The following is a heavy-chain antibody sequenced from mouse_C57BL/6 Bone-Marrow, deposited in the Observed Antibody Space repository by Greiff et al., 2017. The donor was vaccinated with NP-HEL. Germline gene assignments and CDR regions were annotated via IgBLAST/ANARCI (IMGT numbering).Heavy chain of an antibody. CDR2: IRLKSDNYAT. D-gene: IGHD1-1*01. V-gene: IGHV6-3*01. CDR1: GFTFSNYW. J-gene: IGHJ3*01. Sequence: EVKLQESGGGLVQPGGSMKLSCVASGFTFSNYWMNWVRQSPEKGLEWVAQIRLKSDNYATHYAESVKGRFTISRDDSKSSVYLQMNNLRAEDTGIYYCTGHLRYLAWFAYWGQGTLVTVSA. CDR3: TGHLRYLAWFAY.